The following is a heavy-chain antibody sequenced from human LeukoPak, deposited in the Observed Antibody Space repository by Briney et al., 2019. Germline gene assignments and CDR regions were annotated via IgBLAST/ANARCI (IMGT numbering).Heavy chain of an antibody. CDR2: RYYTGST. CDR3: ARHAENGYDRFDH. CDR1: GDSISSGGYI. J-gene: IGHJ4*02. Sequence: TLSLTCTVSGDSISSGGYIWSWMRQHPGKGLEWSGYRYYTGSTYDNPSRKSRVSISVDTSKNQFPLKLSSVTAADTAVYYCARHAENGYDRFDHWGPGTLVTVSS. D-gene: IGHD5-12*01. V-gene: IGHV4-31*03.